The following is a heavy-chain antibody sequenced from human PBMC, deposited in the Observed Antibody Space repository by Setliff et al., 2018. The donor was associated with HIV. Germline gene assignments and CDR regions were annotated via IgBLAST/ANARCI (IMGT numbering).Heavy chain of an antibody. J-gene: IGHJ5*02. V-gene: IGHV4-61*02. Sequence: SETLSLTCTVSGGSISSGSYSWSWIRQPAGKGLEWIGRIYTSGSTNYNHSLKSRVTISIDMSKNQFSLKLSYVTAADTAVYYCARADRSDFRERFKWFDPWGQGTLVTVSS. CDR2: IYTSGST. D-gene: IGHD3-22*01. CDR3: ARADRSDFRERFKWFDP. CDR1: GGSISSGSYS.